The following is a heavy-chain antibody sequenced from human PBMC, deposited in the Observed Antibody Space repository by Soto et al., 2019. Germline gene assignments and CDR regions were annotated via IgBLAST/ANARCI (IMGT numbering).Heavy chain of an antibody. Sequence: LRLSCAASGFTFSNAWMSWVRQAPGKGLEWVGRIKSKTDGGTTDYAAPVKGRFTISRDDSKNTLYLQMNSLKTEDTAVYYCTYDLGPYGEYVDYWGQGTLVTVSS. CDR3: TYDLGPYGEYVDY. CDR2: IKSKTDGGTT. D-gene: IGHD4-17*01. J-gene: IGHJ4*02. CDR1: GFTFSNAW. V-gene: IGHV3-15*01.